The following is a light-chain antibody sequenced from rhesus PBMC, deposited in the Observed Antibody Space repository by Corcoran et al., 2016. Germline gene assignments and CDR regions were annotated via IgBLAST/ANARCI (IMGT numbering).Light chain of an antibody. CDR2: YAT. CDR1: QGISSY. Sequence: DIQMTQSPSSVSASVGDRVTITCRASQGISSYLAWYQQKPGKAPKLLIYYATALQSGVPTRFSGSGSGTEFTLTISRLQPEDFASYYCQQYNSLSLTFGGGTKVEIK. V-gene: IGKV1-25*01. J-gene: IGKJ4*01. CDR3: QQYNSLSLT.